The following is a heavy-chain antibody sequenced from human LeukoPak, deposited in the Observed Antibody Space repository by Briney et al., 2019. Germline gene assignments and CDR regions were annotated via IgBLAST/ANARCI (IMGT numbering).Heavy chain of an antibody. D-gene: IGHD2-21*01. J-gene: IGHJ6*02. CDR2: ISGSGGST. CDR1: GFTFSSYA. V-gene: IGHV3-23*01. CDR3: ARDDIVVGRRQYYYYGMDV. Sequence: GGSLRLSCAASGFTFSSYAMSWVRQAPGKGLEWVSAISGSGGSTYYADSVKGRFTISRDNAKNSLYLQMNSLRAEDTAVYYCARDDIVVGRRQYYYYGMDVWGQGTTVTVSS.